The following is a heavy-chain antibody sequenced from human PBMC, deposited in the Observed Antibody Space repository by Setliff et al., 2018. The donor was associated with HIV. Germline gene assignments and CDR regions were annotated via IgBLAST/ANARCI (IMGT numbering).Heavy chain of an antibody. V-gene: IGHV4-4*07. CDR1: GDSIGYYY. D-gene: IGHD2-15*01. Sequence: SETLSLTCTVSGDSIGYYYWSWIRQPAGRGLEWMGRIHTSGSTNYNPSLTSRVTLSVDTSKNQFFLKLTSLSAADTAVYDCARDRIEVVVDGPHDVFDVWGRGTTVTVSS. CDR2: IHTSGST. J-gene: IGHJ3*01. CDR3: ARDRIEVVVDGPHDVFDV.